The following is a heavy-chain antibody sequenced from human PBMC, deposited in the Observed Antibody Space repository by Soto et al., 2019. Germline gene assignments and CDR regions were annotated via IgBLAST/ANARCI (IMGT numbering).Heavy chain of an antibody. CDR3: ARSQTTVTSYDY. CDR1: GGSISSYY. V-gene: IGHV4-59*12. J-gene: IGHJ4*02. D-gene: IGHD4-17*01. CDR2: IYYSGST. Sequence: PSETLSLTCTVSGGSISSYYWSWIRQPPGKGLEWTGYIYYSGSTNYNPSLKSRVTISVDRSKNQFSLKLSSVTAADTAVYYCARSQTTVTSYDYWGQGTLVTVSS.